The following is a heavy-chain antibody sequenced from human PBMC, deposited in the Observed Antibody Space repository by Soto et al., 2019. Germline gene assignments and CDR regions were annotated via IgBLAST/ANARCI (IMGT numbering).Heavy chain of an antibody. CDR2: IYTSGST. J-gene: IGHJ4*02. D-gene: IGHD1-26*01. CDR3: ARTVGAAYYFDF. Sequence: QVQLQESGPGLVKPSETLSLTCTVSGDSMTKYYWSWIRQPAGKGLEWIGRIYTSGSTNYNPSLKSRVTMSIDTSNNPFSLKLKSVTAADTAVYYWARTVGAAYYFDFWGQGALVTVSS. V-gene: IGHV4-4*07. CDR1: GDSMTKYY.